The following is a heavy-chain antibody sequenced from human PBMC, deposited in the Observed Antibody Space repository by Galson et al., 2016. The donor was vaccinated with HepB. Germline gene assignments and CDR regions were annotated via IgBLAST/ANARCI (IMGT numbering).Heavy chain of an antibody. CDR2: MSYDGGHE. D-gene: IGHD2-8*01. V-gene: IGHV3-30*03. CDR1: GFTFGRYG. Sequence: SLRLSCAASGFTFGRYGMHWVRQAPGKGLEWVAVMSYDGGHEYYADSVRGRLTVSRDNSKNMLYLQMNSLRAEDTAVYYCARGHNGHADGLDYWGQGTLVTVSS. J-gene: IGHJ4*02. CDR3: ARGHNGHADGLDY.